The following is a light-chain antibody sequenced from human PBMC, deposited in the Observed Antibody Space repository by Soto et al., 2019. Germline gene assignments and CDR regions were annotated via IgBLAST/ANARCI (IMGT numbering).Light chain of an antibody. CDR1: QSVTSSS. J-gene: IGKJ4*01. CDR3: QHYGSSPGLT. CDR2: GAS. Sequence: EIVLTQSPGTLSLSPGERATLFCRASQSVTSSSRAWHQQKPGQAPRLLIYGASSRATGIPDRFSASGSGTDFTLTISRLEYEDSAVYYCQHYGSSPGLTFGGGTKVEIK. V-gene: IGKV3-20*01.